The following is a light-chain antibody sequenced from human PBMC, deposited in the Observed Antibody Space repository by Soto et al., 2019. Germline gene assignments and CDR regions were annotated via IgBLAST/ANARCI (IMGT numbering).Light chain of an antibody. CDR2: GAS. CDR3: QQYGSSPPFT. V-gene: IGKV3-20*01. J-gene: IGKJ3*01. CDR1: ESVSSH. Sequence: EIVMTQSPATLSVSPGQRATLSCRASESVSSHLAWYQQKPGQAPRLLIYGASTRATGIPDRFSGSGSGTDFTLTISRLEPEDFAVYFCQQYGSSPPFTFGPGTKVDIK.